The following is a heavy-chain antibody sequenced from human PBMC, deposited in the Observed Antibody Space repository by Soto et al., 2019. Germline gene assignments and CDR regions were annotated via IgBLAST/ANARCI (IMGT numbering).Heavy chain of an antibody. CDR3: AKDRAVSGGGSYYYYYGMDV. D-gene: IGHD1-26*01. V-gene: IGHV3-30*18. CDR1: GFTFSSYG. CDR2: ISYDGSNK. J-gene: IGHJ6*02. Sequence: QVQLVESGGGVVQPGRSLRLSCAASGFTFSSYGMHWVRQAPGKGLEWVAVISYDGSNKYYADSVKGRFTISRDNSKNTLYLQMNSLRAEDTAVYYCAKDRAVSGGGSYYYYYGMDVWGQGTTVIVSS.